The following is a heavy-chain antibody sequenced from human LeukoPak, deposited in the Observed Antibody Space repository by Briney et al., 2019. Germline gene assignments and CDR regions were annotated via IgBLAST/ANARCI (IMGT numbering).Heavy chain of an antibody. D-gene: IGHD3-22*01. Sequence: ASVKVSCKASGYTFTGYYMHWVRQAPGQGLEWMGWINPNSGGTNYAQKFQGRVTMTRDTSISTAYMELSRLRSDDTAVYYCARSFGSGYYDDAFDIWGQGTMVTVSS. V-gene: IGHV1-2*02. J-gene: IGHJ3*02. CDR1: GYTFTGYY. CDR2: INPNSGGT. CDR3: ARSFGSGYYDDAFDI.